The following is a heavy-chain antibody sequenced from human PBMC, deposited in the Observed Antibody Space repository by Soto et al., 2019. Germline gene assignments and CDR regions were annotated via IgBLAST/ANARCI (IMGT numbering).Heavy chain of an antibody. V-gene: IGHV1-46*01. CDR3: ARVLTSGDY. CDR2: INPNGGST. Sequence: QVQLVQSGAEVKNPGASVKVSCKASGYTFTSFYIHWVRQAPGQGLEWMSIINPNGGSTNYAQNLQGRVTLTRDTSTNTVYMELSSLRSEDTAVYYCARVLTSGDYWGQGTLVTVSS. CDR1: GYTFTSFY. J-gene: IGHJ4*02.